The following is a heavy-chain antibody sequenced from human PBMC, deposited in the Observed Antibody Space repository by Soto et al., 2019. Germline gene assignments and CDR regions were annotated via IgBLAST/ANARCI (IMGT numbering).Heavy chain of an antibody. CDR2: ISAYNGNT. CDR3: ARLYSGYDYYYYYGMDV. V-gene: IGHV1-18*01. J-gene: IGHJ6*02. Sequence: ASVKVSCKASGYTFTSYGISWVRQAPGQGLEWMGWISAYNGNTNYAQKLQGRVTMTTDTSTSTAYMELRSLRSDDTAVYYCARLYSGYDYYYYYGMDVWGQGTTVTVSS. CDR1: GYTFTSYG. D-gene: IGHD5-12*01.